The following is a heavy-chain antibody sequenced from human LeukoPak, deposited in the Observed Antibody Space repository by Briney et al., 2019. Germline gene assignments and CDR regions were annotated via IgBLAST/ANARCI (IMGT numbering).Heavy chain of an antibody. Sequence: ASVKVSCKASGYTFTSYGISWVRQDPGQGLEWMGWISAYNGNTNYAQKLQGRVTMTTDTSTSTAYMELRSLRSDDTAVYYCARYIVLMVYAFYGMDVWGQGTTVTVSS. CDR2: ISAYNGNT. CDR3: ARYIVLMVYAFYGMDV. J-gene: IGHJ6*02. D-gene: IGHD2-8*01. CDR1: GYTFTSYG. V-gene: IGHV1-18*01.